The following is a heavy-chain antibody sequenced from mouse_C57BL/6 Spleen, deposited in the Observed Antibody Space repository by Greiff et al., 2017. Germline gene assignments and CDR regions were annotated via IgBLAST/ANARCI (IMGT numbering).Heavy chain of an antibody. Sequence: QVQLRQPGAELVKPGASVKLSCKASGYTFTSYWMHWVKQRPGQGLEWIGMIHPNSGSTNYNEKFKSKATLTVDKSSSTAYMQLSSLTSEDSAVYYCITTVHYYAMDYWGQGTSVTVSS. CDR2: IHPNSGST. D-gene: IGHD1-1*01. J-gene: IGHJ4*01. CDR3: ITTVHYYAMDY. CDR1: GYTFTSYW. V-gene: IGHV1-64*01.